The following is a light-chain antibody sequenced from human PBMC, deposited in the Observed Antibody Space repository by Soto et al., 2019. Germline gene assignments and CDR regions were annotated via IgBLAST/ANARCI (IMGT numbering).Light chain of an antibody. J-gene: IGKJ5*01. V-gene: IGKV3-20*01. CDR1: QSVGSN. CDR2: GAS. Sequence: EIVLTQSPGTLSLSPGERATLSCRGSQSVGSNLAWYQQKPGKPPRLLIYGASSRATGIPERFSGSGSGTDFTLTISRLEPEDFAVYYCPQYGSSPPAITCGQGTRLEIK. CDR3: PQYGSSPPAIT.